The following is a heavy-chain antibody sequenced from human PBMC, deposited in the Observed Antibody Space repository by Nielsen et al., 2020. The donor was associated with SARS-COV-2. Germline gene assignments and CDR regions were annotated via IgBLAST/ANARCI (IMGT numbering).Heavy chain of an antibody. V-gene: IGHV3-30*03. D-gene: IGHD3-3*01. CDR2: ISYDGSNK. Sequence: GGSLRLSCAASGFTFSSYGMHWVRQAPGKGLEWVAVISYDGSNKYYADSVKGRFTISRDNAKNSLYLQMNSLRAEDTAVYYCARDFRYYDFWSGYSDKAYFDYWGQGTLVTVSS. CDR1: GFTFSSYG. CDR3: ARDFRYYDFWSGYSDKAYFDY. J-gene: IGHJ4*02.